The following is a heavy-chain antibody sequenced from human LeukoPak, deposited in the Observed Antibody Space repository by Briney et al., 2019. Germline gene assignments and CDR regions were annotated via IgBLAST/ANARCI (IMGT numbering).Heavy chain of an antibody. CDR2: IYHSGST. J-gene: IGHJ4*02. CDR1: GYSISSGYY. D-gene: IGHD6-13*01. V-gene: IGHV4-38-2*02. Sequence: SETLSLTCTVSGYSISSGYYWGWIRQPPGKGLEWIGSIYHSGSTNYNPSLKSRVTISVDTPKNQFSLKLSSVTAADTAVYYRARSSWYDIIDYWGQGTLVTVSS. CDR3: ARSSWYDIIDY.